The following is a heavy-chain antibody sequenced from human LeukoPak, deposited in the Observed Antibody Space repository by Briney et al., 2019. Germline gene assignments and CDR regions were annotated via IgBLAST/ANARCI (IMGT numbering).Heavy chain of an antibody. D-gene: IGHD6-19*01. CDR2: ISGSGGST. V-gene: IGHV3-23*01. CDR3: AKDPEWLGYFQH. J-gene: IGHJ1*01. CDR1: GFTFRRYG. Sequence: GGSLRLSCAASGFTFRRYGMSWVRQAPGKGLEWVSTISGSGGSTYYADSVKGRFTISRDNSKNTLYLQMNSLRAEDTAVYYCAKDPEWLGYFQHWGQGTLVTVSS.